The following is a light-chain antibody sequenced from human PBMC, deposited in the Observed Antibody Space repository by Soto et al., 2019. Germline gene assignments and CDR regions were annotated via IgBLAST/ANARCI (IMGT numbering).Light chain of an antibody. Sequence: EIVLTQSPGTLSLSPGERATLSCRASRSVGSNYLAWYQQKPGQCPRLLIYGASSRATGIPDRFSGSGSGTDFTLTISRLEPEDFAMYYCQQYGSSSGWTFGQGTKVDIK. CDR2: GAS. J-gene: IGKJ1*01. CDR1: RSVGSNY. V-gene: IGKV3-20*01. CDR3: QQYGSSSGWT.